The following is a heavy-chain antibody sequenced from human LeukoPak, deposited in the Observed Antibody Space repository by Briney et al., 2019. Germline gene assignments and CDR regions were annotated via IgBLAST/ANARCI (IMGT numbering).Heavy chain of an antibody. CDR2: ISGSGGST. V-gene: IGHV3-23*01. J-gene: IGHJ4*02. CDR1: GFTFSSYA. Sequence: GGSLRLSCAASGFTFSSYAMSWVRQAPGKGLEWVSAISGSGGSTYYADSVKGRFTISRDNAKNTLYLQMNSLRAEDTAVYYCARGPVFIAVAGFDYWGQGNLVTVSS. D-gene: IGHD6-19*01. CDR3: ARGPVFIAVAGFDY.